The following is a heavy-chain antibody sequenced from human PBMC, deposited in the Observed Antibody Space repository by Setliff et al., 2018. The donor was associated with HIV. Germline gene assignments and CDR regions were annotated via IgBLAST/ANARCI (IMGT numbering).Heavy chain of an antibody. D-gene: IGHD3-10*01. V-gene: IGHV4-61*02. J-gene: IGHJ4*02. CDR2: IYTSGST. Sequence: PSETLSLTCTVSGGSISSGTYYWSWIRQPAGKGLEWIGRIYTSGSTNYNPSLKSRVTISVDTSKNQLSLKLSSVTAADAAVYYCARESYFYYLDYWGQGTLVTVSS. CDR1: GGSISSGTYY. CDR3: ARESYFYYLDY.